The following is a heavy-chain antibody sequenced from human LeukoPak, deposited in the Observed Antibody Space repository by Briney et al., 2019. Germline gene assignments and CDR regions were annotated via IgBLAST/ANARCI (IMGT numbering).Heavy chain of an antibody. Sequence: PSETLSLTCTVSGGSISSSSYYWGWIRQPPGKGLEWIGSIYYSGSTYYNPSLKSRVTISVDTSKNQFSLKLSSVTAADTAVYYCARHNTGILTGYRYTKVGNQNNWFDPWGQGTLVTVSS. J-gene: IGHJ5*02. V-gene: IGHV4-39*01. D-gene: IGHD3-9*01. CDR1: GGSISSSSYY. CDR2: IYYSGST. CDR3: ARHNTGILTGYRYTKVGNQNNWFDP.